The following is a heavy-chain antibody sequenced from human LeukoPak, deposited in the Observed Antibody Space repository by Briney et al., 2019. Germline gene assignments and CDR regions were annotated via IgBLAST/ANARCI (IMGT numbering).Heavy chain of an antibody. CDR2: IYYSGST. J-gene: IGHJ4*02. V-gene: IGHV4-31*03. CDR3: ARGRAVAGQNPYFDY. D-gene: IGHD6-19*01. CDR1: GGSISSGGYY. Sequence: SQTLSLTCTVSGGSISSGGYYWSWIRQHPGKGLEWIGYIYYSGSTYYNPSLKSRVTISVDTSKNQFSLKLSSVTAADTAVYYCARGRAVAGQNPYFDYRGQGTLVTVSS.